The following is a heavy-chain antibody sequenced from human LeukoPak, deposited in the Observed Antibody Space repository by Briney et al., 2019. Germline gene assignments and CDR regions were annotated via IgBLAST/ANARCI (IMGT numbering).Heavy chain of an antibody. Sequence: SETLSLTCTVSGYSISSGYYWGWIRQPPGKGLEWIGSIYHSGSTYYNPSLKSRVTISVDTSKNQFSLKLSSVTAADTAVYYCARDKYYDSSYPLFDYWGQGTLVTVSS. CDR1: GYSISSGYY. V-gene: IGHV4-38-2*02. CDR2: IYHSGST. CDR3: ARDKYYDSSYPLFDY. J-gene: IGHJ4*02. D-gene: IGHD3-22*01.